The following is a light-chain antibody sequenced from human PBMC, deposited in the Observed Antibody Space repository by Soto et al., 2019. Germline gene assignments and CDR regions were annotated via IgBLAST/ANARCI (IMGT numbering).Light chain of an antibody. J-gene: IGLJ3*02. Sequence: QSVLTQPASVSGSPGQSITISCTGTSIDVGHPYNYVSWYQQYPGKAPKLLILGVSNRPSGISGRFSGSKSGNTASLTISGLQPEDEADYYCMSYIASTSTHWVLCGGTKLTVL. V-gene: IGLV2-14*03. CDR3: MSYIASTSTHWV. CDR1: SIDVGHPYNY. CDR2: GVS.